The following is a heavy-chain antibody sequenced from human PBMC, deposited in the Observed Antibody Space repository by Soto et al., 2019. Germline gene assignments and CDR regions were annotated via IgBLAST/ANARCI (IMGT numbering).Heavy chain of an antibody. CDR3: AKDGGGLAAAAVRPLGASDC. J-gene: IGHJ4*02. CDR1: GFTFSNYA. V-gene: IGHV3-23*01. Sequence: EVQLLESGGGLVQPGGSLRLSCAASGFTFSNYAMTWVRQAPGKGLEWVSAISGSGGTTYYADSVKGRFTISRDNSKNTQYLQLNSMRVEDTALYYCAKDGGGLAAAAVRPLGASDCWGQGTLVTVSS. D-gene: IGHD6-13*01. CDR2: ISGSGGTT.